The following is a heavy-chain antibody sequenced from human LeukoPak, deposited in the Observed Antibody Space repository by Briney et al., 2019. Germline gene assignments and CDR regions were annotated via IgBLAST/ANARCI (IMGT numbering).Heavy chain of an antibody. V-gene: IGHV4-30-4*01. CDR3: ARDYYGSGSYSTSEVWFDP. D-gene: IGHD3-10*01. CDR2: IYYSGRT. CDR1: GGSISSGDYY. Sequence: SPSETLSLTCTVSGGSISSGDYYWSWIRQPPGKGLEWIGYIYYSGRTYYNPSLKSRVTISVDTSKNQFSLQLSSVTAADTAVYYCARDYYGSGSYSTSEVWFDPWGQGTLVTVSS. J-gene: IGHJ5*02.